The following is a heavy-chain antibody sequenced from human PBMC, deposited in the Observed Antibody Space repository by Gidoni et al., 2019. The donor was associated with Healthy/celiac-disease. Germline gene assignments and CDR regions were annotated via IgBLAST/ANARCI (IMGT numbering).Heavy chain of an antibody. CDR1: GFTFSRYS. D-gene: IGHD3-22*01. CDR3: ASSVPDYYYDSSGFDAFDI. Sequence: EVQLVESGGGLVQPGGSLRLSCAASGFTFSRYSMNWVRQAPGKGLEWVSYISSSSSTIYYADSVKGRFTISRDNAKNSLYLQMNSLRDEDTAVYYCASSVPDYYYDSSGFDAFDIWGQGTMVTVSS. CDR2: ISSSSSTI. J-gene: IGHJ3*02. V-gene: IGHV3-48*02.